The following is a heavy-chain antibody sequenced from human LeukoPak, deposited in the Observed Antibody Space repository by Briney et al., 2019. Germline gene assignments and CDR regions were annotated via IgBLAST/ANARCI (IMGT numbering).Heavy chain of an antibody. CDR1: GYTFTGHY. J-gene: IGHJ4*02. D-gene: IGHD5-18*01. CDR3: ARGRGYSYGPVDY. CDR2: INPNSGGT. Sequence: ASVKVSCKASGYTFTGHYMHWVRQAPGQGLEWMGWINPNSGGTNYAQKFQGRVTMTRDTSISTAYMELSRLRSDDTAVYYCARGRGYSYGPVDYWGQGTLVTVSS. V-gene: IGHV1-2*02.